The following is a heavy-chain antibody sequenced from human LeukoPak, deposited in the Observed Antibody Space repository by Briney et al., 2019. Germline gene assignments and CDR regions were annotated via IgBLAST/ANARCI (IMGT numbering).Heavy chain of an antibody. CDR3: AKGIQWELPLEY. V-gene: IGHV3-23*01. J-gene: IGHJ4*02. D-gene: IGHD1-26*01. CDR2: ISGRGDKT. Sequence: PGGSLRPSCAASGFTFRNYAMSWVRRAPGKGLEWVSVISGRGDKTYYAGSAKGRFTISRDNSKNTLYLQMNSLRDVDTAIYYCAKGIQWELPLEYWGQGTLVTVSS. CDR1: GFTFRNYA.